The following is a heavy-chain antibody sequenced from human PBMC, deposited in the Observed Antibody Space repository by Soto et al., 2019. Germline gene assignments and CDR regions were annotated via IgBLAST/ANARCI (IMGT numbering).Heavy chain of an antibody. J-gene: IGHJ5*02. D-gene: IGHD5-18*01. CDR2: VYFSGST. V-gene: IGHV4-61*08. Sequence: SETLSLTCSVSGDSINSGDYYWTWMRQAPGKGLQWVGHVYFSGSTNYNPSLKSRVTISLDTSKNQFSLKLRSVTAGDTAVYYCARVPVDTYMIYWSDPWGQGTLVTVS. CDR1: GDSINSGDYY. CDR3: ARVPVDTYMIYWSDP.